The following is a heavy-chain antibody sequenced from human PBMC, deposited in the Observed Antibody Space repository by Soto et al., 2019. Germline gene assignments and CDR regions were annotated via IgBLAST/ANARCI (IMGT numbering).Heavy chain of an antibody. J-gene: IGHJ4*02. V-gene: IGHV1-3*01. CDR2: INAGNGNT. D-gene: IGHD2-15*01. CDR3: AIDSIVVVVAATLPLDY. Sequence: ASVKVSCKASGYTFTSYAMHWVRQAPGQRLEWMGWINAGNGNTKYSQKFQGRVTITRDTSASTAYMELSSLRSEDTAVYYCAIDSIVVVVAATLPLDYWGQGTLVTVSS. CDR1: GYTFTSYA.